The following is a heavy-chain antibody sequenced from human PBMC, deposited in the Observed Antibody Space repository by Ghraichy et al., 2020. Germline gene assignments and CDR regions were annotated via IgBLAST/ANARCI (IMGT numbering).Heavy chain of an antibody. CDR3: ARDLVTGDSYYYYGLDV. J-gene: IGHJ6*02. D-gene: IGHD1-20*01. V-gene: IGHV1-2*02. Sequence: ASVKVSCKASGDTVSDYYIHWVRQAPGQGLEWMGWINPGGGGTNYAQKFQGRGTMTRDTSITTAYMELRRLRSDDTAVYYCARDLVTGDSYYYYGLDVWGRGTTVTVS. CDR2: INPGGGGT. CDR1: GDTVSDYY.